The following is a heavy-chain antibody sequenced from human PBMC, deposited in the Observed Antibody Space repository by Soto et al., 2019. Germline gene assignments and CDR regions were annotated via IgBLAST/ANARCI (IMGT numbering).Heavy chain of an antibody. J-gene: IGHJ4*02. CDR3: AREFSTSRPSYFDY. V-gene: IGHV3-74*01. CDR1: GFTFTNYW. CDR2: INSDGSVT. D-gene: IGHD2-2*01. Sequence: EVQLVESGGGLVQPGGSLRLSCAVSGFTFTNYWMHWVRQAPGQGLVWVSRINSDGSVTNYADSVKGRFTTSRDNAKNTLYLQVNSLRAEDTAVYYCAREFSTSRPSYFDYWGPGTLVTVSP.